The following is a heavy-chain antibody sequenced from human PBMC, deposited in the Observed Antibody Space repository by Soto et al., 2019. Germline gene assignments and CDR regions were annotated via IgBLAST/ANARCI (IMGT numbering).Heavy chain of an antibody. V-gene: IGHV3-11*01. CDR1: GFPFSDYF. D-gene: IGHD6-19*01. Sequence: QVQLVESGGGMVKPGGSLRLSCTASGFPFSDYFMSWIRQAPGKGLEWVSYISTAGRTIYYADSVRGRFTISRDNAKSSLYLQMDSLRGEDTAVYYCARDKERSVTGTAWFDPWGQGTLVTVSS. CDR3: ARDKERSVTGTAWFDP. J-gene: IGHJ5*02. CDR2: ISTAGRTI.